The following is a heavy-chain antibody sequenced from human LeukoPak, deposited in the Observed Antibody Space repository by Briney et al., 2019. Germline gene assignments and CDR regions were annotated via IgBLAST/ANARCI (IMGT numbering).Heavy chain of an antibody. D-gene: IGHD6-13*01. CDR3: ARVESGSSWYYFDY. J-gene: IGHJ4*02. Sequence: GASVKVSCKASGYTFTGYYMHWVRQAPGQGLEWMGWINPNSGGTNYAQKFQGRVTMTRDTSISTAYMELSSLRSEDTAVYYCARVESGSSWYYFDYWGQGTLVTVSS. V-gene: IGHV1-2*02. CDR1: GYTFTGYY. CDR2: INPNSGGT.